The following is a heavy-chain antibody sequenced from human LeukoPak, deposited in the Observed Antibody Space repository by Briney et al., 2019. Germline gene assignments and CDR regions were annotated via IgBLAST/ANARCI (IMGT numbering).Heavy chain of an antibody. CDR1: GGTFSSYA. CDR2: IIPIFGTA. J-gene: IGHJ4*02. CDR3: ARDLVGAAGRPYYFDY. D-gene: IGHD6-13*01. Sequence: SVKVSCKASGGTFSSYAISWVRQAPGQGLEWMGGIIPIFGTANYAQKFQGRVTITADESTSTAYMELSSLRSEDTAVYYCARDLVGAAGRPYYFDYWGQGTLVTVSS. V-gene: IGHV1-69*13.